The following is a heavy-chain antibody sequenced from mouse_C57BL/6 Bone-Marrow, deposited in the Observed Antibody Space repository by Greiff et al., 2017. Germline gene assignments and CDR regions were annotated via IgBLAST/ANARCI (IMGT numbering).Heavy chain of an antibody. Sequence: QVQLQQPGAELVKPGASVKMSCKASGYTFTSYWITWVKQRPGQGLEWIGDIYPGSGSTNYNEKFKSKATLTVDTSSSTAYMQLSSLTSEDSAVYYCARYGGVSARRGFAYWGQGTLVTVSA. CDR1: GYTFTSYW. D-gene: IGHD1-1*02. CDR2: IYPGSGST. J-gene: IGHJ3*01. CDR3: ARYGGVSARRGFAY. V-gene: IGHV1-55*01.